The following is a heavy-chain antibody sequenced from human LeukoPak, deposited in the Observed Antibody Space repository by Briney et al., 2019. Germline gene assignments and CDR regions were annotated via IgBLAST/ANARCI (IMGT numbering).Heavy chain of an antibody. CDR3: ARDTYNYGSSAYYFDY. Sequence: SETLSLTCTVSGGSITSHYWGCVRQPPGKGLQWIGYIYFDGNTKYNPSLKSRVTISLDTSKNQFSLKLRSVTAADTAVYYCARDTYNYGSSAYYFDYWGQGTLVTVSS. D-gene: IGHD5-18*01. V-gene: IGHV4-59*11. CDR2: IYFDGNT. J-gene: IGHJ4*02. CDR1: GGSITSHY.